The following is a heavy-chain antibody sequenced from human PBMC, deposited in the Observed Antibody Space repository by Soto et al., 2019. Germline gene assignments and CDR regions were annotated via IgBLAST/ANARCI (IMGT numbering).Heavy chain of an antibody. Sequence: GGSLRLSCAASGFTFSSYGVHWVRQAPGKGLEWVAVISYDGSNKYYADSVKGRFTISRDNSKNTLYLQMNSLRAEDTAVYYCTRDPFGMNYFDYWGQGTLVTVSS. V-gene: IGHV3-30*03. D-gene: IGHD3-10*01. CDR2: ISYDGSNK. CDR1: GFTFSSYG. CDR3: TRDPFGMNYFDY. J-gene: IGHJ4*02.